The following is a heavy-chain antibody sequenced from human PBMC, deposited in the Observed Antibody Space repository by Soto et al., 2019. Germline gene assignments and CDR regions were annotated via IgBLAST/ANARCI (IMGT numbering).Heavy chain of an antibody. V-gene: IGHV2-70*01. CDR3: ARIPPGVPPTYSSGWYYFDY. CDR1: GFSLSTSGMC. Sequence: ESGPTLVNPTQTLTLTCTFSGFSLSTSGMCVSWIRQPPGKALEWLALIDWDDDKYYSTSLKTRLTISKDTSKNQVVLTMTNMDPVDTATYYCARIPPGVPPTYSSGWYYFDYWGQGTLVTVSS. J-gene: IGHJ4*02. D-gene: IGHD6-19*01. CDR2: IDWDDDK.